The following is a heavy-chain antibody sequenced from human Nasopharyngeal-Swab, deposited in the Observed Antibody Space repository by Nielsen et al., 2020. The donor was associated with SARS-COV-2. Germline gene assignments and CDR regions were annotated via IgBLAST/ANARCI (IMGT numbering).Heavy chain of an antibody. Sequence: SETLSLTCTVSGGSISSYYWSWIRQPPGKGLEWIGYIYYSGSTNYNPSLKSRVTISVDTSKSQFSLKLSSVTAADTAVYYCATSTISNLYYYYGMDVWGQGTTVTVSS. D-gene: IGHD3-9*01. CDR1: GGSISSYY. J-gene: IGHJ6*02. V-gene: IGHV4-59*01. CDR3: ATSTISNLYYYYGMDV. CDR2: IYYSGST.